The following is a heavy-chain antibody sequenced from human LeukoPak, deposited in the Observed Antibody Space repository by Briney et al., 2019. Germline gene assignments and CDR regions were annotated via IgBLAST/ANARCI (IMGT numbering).Heavy chain of an antibody. J-gene: IGHJ4*02. CDR1: GGTFSSYA. CDR3: ARRAVYGDYVWFDY. V-gene: IGHV1-69*04. Sequence: SVKVSCKASGGTFSSYAISWVRQAPGQGLEWMGRIIPILGIANYAQKFQGRVTITADESTSTAYMELSRLRSDDTAAYYCARRAVYGDYVWFDYWGQGTLVTVSS. D-gene: IGHD4-17*01. CDR2: IIPILGIA.